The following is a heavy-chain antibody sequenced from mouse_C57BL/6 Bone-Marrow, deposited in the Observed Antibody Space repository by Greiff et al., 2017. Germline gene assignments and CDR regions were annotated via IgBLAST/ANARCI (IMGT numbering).Heavy chain of an antibody. D-gene: IGHD2-4*01. CDR2: IDPENGDT. Sequence: EVQLQQSGAELVRPGASVKLSCTASGFNIKDDYMHWVKQRPEQGLEWIGWIDPENGDTEYASKFQGKATITADTSSNTAYLQLSSLTSEDTAVYYCTTAFYDYDRLTFAYWGQGTLVTVSA. J-gene: IGHJ3*01. CDR1: GFNIKDDY. V-gene: IGHV14-4*01. CDR3: TTAFYDYDRLTFAY.